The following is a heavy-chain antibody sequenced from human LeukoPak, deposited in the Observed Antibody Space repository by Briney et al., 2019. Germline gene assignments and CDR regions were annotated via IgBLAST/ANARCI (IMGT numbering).Heavy chain of an antibody. CDR2: VHPDNGNT. Sequence: ASVEVSCKTSGYPFTKWEINWVRQAAGQGLEWLGWVHPDNGNTYYAQRFRGRVTMSRDTSTTTAYMELSSLRSNDTAVYFCATGPRNDPWGQGTLVTVSS. J-gene: IGHJ5*02. D-gene: IGHD1-14*01. CDR1: GYPFTKWE. V-gene: IGHV1-8*01. CDR3: ATGPRNDP.